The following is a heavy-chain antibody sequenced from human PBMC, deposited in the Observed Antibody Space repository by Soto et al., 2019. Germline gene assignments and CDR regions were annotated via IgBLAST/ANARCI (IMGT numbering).Heavy chain of an antibody. V-gene: IGHV3-23*01. Sequence: EVQLLESGGGLVQPGGSLRLSCAASGFTFSSYAMSWVRQAPGKGLEWVSGMSGSGGTAYYRDSGKGRFTISRDNSKPTLYLQMNSLRAEDTALYYCSKGPIFGVENIYDYWGQGTRVTVSS. CDR1: GFTFSSYA. J-gene: IGHJ4*02. CDR2: MSGSGGTA. CDR3: SKGPIFGVENIYDY. D-gene: IGHD3-3*01.